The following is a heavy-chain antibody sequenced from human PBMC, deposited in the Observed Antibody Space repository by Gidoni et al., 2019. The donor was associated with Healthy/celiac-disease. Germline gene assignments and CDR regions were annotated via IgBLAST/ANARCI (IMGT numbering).Heavy chain of an antibody. Sequence: QVQLVQSGAEVKKPGSAVKVSCKASGGPFSSYAISWVRQAPGQGLEWMGGIIPIFGTANYAQKFQGRVTITADESTSTAYMELSSLRSEDTAVYYCASIAARRRFGYYYYMDVWGKGTTVTVSS. J-gene: IGHJ6*03. D-gene: IGHD6-6*01. V-gene: IGHV1-69*01. CDR1: GGPFSSYA. CDR3: ASIAARRRFGYYYYMDV. CDR2: IIPIFGTA.